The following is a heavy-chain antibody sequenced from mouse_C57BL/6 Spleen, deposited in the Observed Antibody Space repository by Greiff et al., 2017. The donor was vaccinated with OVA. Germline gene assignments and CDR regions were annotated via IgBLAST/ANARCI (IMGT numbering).Heavy chain of an antibody. CDR3: ARAYTVVAPGGFAY. J-gene: IGHJ3*01. V-gene: IGHV1-55*01. CDR2: IYPGSGST. Sequence: QVQLQQPGAELVKPGASVKMSCKASGYTFTSYWITWVKQRPGQGLEWIGDIYPGSGSTNYNEKFKSKATLTVDTSSSTAYMQLSSLTSEDSADYYCARAYTVVAPGGFAYWGQGTLVTVSA. CDR1: GYTFTSYW. D-gene: IGHD1-1*01.